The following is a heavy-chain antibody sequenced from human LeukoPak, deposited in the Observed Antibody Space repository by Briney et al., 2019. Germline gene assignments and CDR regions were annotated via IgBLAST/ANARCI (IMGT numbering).Heavy chain of an antibody. CDR3: ARAPSEIGGYYPEYFRH. CDR2: IKSDGST. Sequence: SGGSLRLSCAASGFTFSGFTMSWVRQAPGKGLVWVSRIKSDGSTNYADSVKGRFTISRDNAKNTVSLQMNSLRVEDTGVYYCARAPSEIGGYYPEYFRHWGQGTLVTVSS. D-gene: IGHD3-22*01. CDR1: GFTFSGFT. J-gene: IGHJ1*01. V-gene: IGHV3-74*01.